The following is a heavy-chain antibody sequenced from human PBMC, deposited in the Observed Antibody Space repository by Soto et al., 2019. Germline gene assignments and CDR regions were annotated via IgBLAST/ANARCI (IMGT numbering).Heavy chain of an antibody. CDR3: AREGCSGGSCYYNWFDP. CDR2: INPNSGGT. Sequence: ASVKVSCKASGYTFTGYYMHWVRQAPGQGLEWMGWINPNSGGTNYAQKFQGWVTMTRDTSISTAYMELSRLRSDDTAVYYCAREGCSGGSCYYNWFDPWGQGTLVTVSS. D-gene: IGHD2-15*01. CDR1: GYTFTGYY. V-gene: IGHV1-2*04. J-gene: IGHJ5*02.